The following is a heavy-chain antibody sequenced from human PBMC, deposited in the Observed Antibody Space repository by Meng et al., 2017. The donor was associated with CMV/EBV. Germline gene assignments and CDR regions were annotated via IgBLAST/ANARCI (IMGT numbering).Heavy chain of an antibody. CDR1: GFTFSSYW. J-gene: IGHJ6*02. Sequence: GESLKISCAASGFTFSSYWMSWVRQAPGKGLEWVANIKQDGSEKYYVDSVKGRFTISRDNAKNSLYLQMNSLRAEDTAVYYCARDVSDYDFWSGYYTYYYYGMDVWGQGTTVTVSS. V-gene: IGHV3-7*01. CDR3: ARDVSDYDFWSGYYTYYYYGMDV. D-gene: IGHD3-3*01. CDR2: IKQDGSEK.